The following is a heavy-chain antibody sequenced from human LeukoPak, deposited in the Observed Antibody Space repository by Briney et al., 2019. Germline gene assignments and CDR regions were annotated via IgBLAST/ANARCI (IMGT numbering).Heavy chain of an antibody. CDR1: GGTFSSYA. CDR3: ARAPGLQLPYAFDI. D-gene: IGHD2-2*01. V-gene: IGHV1-69*13. J-gene: IGHJ3*02. Sequence: EASVKVSCKASGGTFSSYAISWVRQAPGQGLEWMGGIIPIFGTANYAQKFQGRVTITADESTSTAYMELSSLRSEDTAVYYCARAPGLQLPYAFDIWGQGTMVTVSS. CDR2: IIPIFGTA.